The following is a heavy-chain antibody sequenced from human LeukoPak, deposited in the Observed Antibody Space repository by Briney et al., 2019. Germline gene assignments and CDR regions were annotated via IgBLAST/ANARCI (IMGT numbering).Heavy chain of an antibody. CDR1: GGSFSGYY. V-gene: IGHV4-34*01. CDR3: ARGYGVY. D-gene: IGHD4-17*01. Sequence: SETLSLTCAVYGGSFSGYYWCWIRQTPGKGLEWIGEINHSGSTNYNPSLKSRVTISVDTSKNQFSLKLSSVTAADTAVYYCARGYGVYWGQGTLVTVSS. J-gene: IGHJ4*02. CDR2: INHSGST.